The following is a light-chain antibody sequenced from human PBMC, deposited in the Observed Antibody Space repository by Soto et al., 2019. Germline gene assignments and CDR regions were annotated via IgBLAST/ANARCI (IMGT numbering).Light chain of an antibody. CDR1: QSISSY. CDR3: QQSYSTLFT. Sequence: DIQMTQSPYSLSASVGDRVTITCRASQSISSYLNWYQQKPGKAPKLLIYAASSLQRGVPSRFCGSGSGTDFTLTISSLQPEDFATYYCQQSYSTLFTFGPGTKVDIK. V-gene: IGKV1-39*01. J-gene: IGKJ3*01. CDR2: AAS.